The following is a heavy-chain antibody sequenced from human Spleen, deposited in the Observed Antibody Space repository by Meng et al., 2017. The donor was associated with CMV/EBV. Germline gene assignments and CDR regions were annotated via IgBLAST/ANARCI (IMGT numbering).Heavy chain of an antibody. CDR2: IYSGGTI. CDR1: GFSVRSDY. CDR3: AKGLPAAGSWDL. D-gene: IGHD2-2*01. J-gene: IGHJ4*02. Sequence: GGSLRLSCAVSGFSVRSDYMNWVRQAPGKGLEWVSVIYSGGTIHYADSVKGRFTISRDNSRNTLHLQMDSLRAEDTAVYYCAKGLPAAGSWDLWGQGVLVTVSS. V-gene: IGHV3-66*01.